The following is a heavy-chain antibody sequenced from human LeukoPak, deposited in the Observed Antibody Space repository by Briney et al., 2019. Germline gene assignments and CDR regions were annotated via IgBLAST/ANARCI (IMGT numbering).Heavy chain of an antibody. J-gene: IGHJ3*02. CDR1: GFSFSSGW. D-gene: IGHD6-13*01. V-gene: IGHV3-7*01. Sequence: GGSLRLSCAASGFSFSSGWMSWVRQAPGKGLEWVANIKPDGSATYYVDSVKGRFTMSRDNAKNSLYLQMNSLRAEDTAVYYCARVAAAGTEYDAFDIWGQGTMVTISS. CDR2: IKPDGSAT. CDR3: ARVAAAGTEYDAFDI.